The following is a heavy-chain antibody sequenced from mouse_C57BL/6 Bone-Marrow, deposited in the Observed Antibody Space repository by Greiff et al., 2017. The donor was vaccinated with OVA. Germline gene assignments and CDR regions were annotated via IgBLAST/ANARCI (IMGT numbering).Heavy chain of an antibody. CDR2: IDPSDSYT. V-gene: IGHV1-50*01. CDR3: APFLYGNYFAY. CDR1: GYTFTSYW. D-gene: IGHD2-1*01. Sequence: QVQLQQPGAELVKPGASVKLSCKASGYTFTSYWMQWVKQRPGQGLEWIGEIDPSDSYTNYNQKFKGKATLTVDTSSSTAYMQLSSLTSEDSAVYYCAPFLYGNYFAYWGQGTLVTVSA. J-gene: IGHJ3*01.